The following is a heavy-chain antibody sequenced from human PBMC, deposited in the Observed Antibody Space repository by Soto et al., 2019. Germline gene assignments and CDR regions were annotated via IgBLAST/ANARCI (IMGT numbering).Heavy chain of an antibody. CDR3: VREYGGSRVFDY. D-gene: IGHD1-26*01. CDR1: GYTFTNYF. V-gene: IGHV1-46*01. J-gene: IGHJ4*02. CDR2: INPSADST. Sequence: ASVKVSCKTSGYTFTNYFIHWVRQAPGQGLEWMGIINPSADSTNYAQKFQGRVTVTRDRSTSTVYMELRRLRSEDTAVYYCVREYGGSRVFDYWGQGTPVTVSS.